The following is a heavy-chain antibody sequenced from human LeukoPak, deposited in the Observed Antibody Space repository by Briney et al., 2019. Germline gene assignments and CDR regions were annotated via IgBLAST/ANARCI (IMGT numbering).Heavy chain of an antibody. Sequence: ASVKVSCKASGYTFTSYGISWVRQAPGQGLEWIGWISAYNGNTNYAQKLQGRVTMTTDTSTSTAYMELRSLRSDDTAVYYRARDSYVVATLRHFDYWGQGTLVTVSS. CDR2: ISAYNGNT. J-gene: IGHJ4*02. CDR3: ARDSYVVATLRHFDY. V-gene: IGHV1-18*01. D-gene: IGHD5-12*01. CDR1: GYTFTSYG.